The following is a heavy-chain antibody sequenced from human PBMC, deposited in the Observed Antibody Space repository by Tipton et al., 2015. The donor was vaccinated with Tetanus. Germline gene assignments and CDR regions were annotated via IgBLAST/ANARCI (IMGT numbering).Heavy chain of an antibody. Sequence: QLVQSGGGVVQPGRSLRLSCAASGFTFSSYAMHWVRQAPGKGLEWVAVISYDGSNKYYADSVKGRFTISRDNSKNTLYLQMNSLRAEDTAVYYCARVSSIAARFSGYYYGMDVWGQGTTVTVSS. CDR2: ISYDGSNK. V-gene: IGHV3-30-3*01. CDR3: ARVSSIAARFSGYYYGMDV. J-gene: IGHJ6*02. CDR1: GFTFSSYA. D-gene: IGHD6-6*01.